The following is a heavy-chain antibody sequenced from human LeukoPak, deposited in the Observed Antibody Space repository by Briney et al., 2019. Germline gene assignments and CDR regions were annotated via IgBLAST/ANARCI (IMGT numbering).Heavy chain of an antibody. Sequence: ASVKVSRKASGYTFTGYYMHWVRQAPGQGLEWMGWINPNSGGTNYAQKFQGRVTMTRDTSISTAYMELSRLRSDDTAVYYCARRRRGSYEGGLDYWGQGTLVTVSS. J-gene: IGHJ4*02. CDR2: INPNSGGT. D-gene: IGHD1-26*01. V-gene: IGHV1-2*02. CDR3: ARRRRGSYEGGLDY. CDR1: GYTFTGYY.